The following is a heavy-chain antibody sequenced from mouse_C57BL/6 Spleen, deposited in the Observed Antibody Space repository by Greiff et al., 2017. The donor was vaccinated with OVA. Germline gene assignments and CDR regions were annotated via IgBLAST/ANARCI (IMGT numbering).Heavy chain of an antibody. CDR2: IYPRDGST. CDR1: GYTFTSYD. Sequence: QVHVKQSGPELVKPGASVKLSCKASGYTFTSYDINWVKQRPGQGLEWIGWIYPRDGSTKYNEKFKGKATLTVDTSSSTAYMELHSLTSEDSAVYFCARSGDYDGAWFAYWGQGTLVTVSA. V-gene: IGHV1-85*01. D-gene: IGHD2-4*01. CDR3: ARSGDYDGAWFAY. J-gene: IGHJ3*01.